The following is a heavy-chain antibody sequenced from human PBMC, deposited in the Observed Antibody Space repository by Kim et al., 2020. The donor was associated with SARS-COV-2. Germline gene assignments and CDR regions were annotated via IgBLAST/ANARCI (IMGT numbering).Heavy chain of an antibody. J-gene: IGHJ4*02. V-gene: IGHV4-39*01. CDR3: ARLPSLGAAVAGFDY. CDR2: IYYSGST. Sequence: SETLSLTCTVSGGSISSSSYSWGWIRQPPGKGLEWIGSIYYSGSTYYNPSLKSRVTISVDTSKNQFSLKLSSVTAADTAVYYCARLPSLGAAVAGFDYWGQGTLVTVSS. CDR1: GGSISSSSYS. D-gene: IGHD6-19*01.